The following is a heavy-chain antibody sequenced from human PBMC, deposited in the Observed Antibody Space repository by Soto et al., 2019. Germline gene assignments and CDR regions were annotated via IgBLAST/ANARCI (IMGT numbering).Heavy chain of an antibody. Sequence: EVQLVESGGGLVQPGGSLRLSCEASGFTFRNYDMHWVRQGTGKGLEWVSGISAAGDPDYADSVEGRFTISRENAQNSFFPQMNSLRVGDTAVYYCARPDRDFYGLDVWGHGTTVIVSS. CDR3: ARPDRDFYGLDV. CDR2: ISAAGDP. V-gene: IGHV3-13*05. CDR1: GFTFRNYD. J-gene: IGHJ6*02.